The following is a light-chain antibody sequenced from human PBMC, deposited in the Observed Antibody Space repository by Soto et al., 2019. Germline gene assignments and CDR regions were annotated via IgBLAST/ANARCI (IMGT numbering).Light chain of an antibody. CDR1: NSDIGNYDF. Sequence: QSARTQPASVSGSPGQSITISCTGANSDIGNYDFVSWYRQHPGEAPKVLIFDVSNRPSGISNRFSGSKSGNTASLTIYGLQAEDEADYFCSSYTSTSSFYVFGTGTKVTV. V-gene: IGLV2-14*03. CDR2: DVS. CDR3: SSYTSTSSFYV. J-gene: IGLJ1*01.